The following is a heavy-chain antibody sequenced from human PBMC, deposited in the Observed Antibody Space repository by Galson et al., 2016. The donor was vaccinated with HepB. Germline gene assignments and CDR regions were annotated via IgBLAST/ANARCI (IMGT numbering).Heavy chain of an antibody. V-gene: IGHV2-5*02. CDR2: IYWDDDK. J-gene: IGHJ3*01. CDR1: GFSLSTYGEA. CDR3: SHTSYSGGSKMIVCDV. Sequence: PALVKPTQTLTLTCTFSGFSLSTYGEAVGWIRQPPGKALEWLAVIYWDDDKRHSPSLRNRLTFTKDTSKNQVVLTMTNMDPVDTATYYCSHTSYSGGSKMIVCDVWAQGTMVTVSS. D-gene: IGHD3-16*01.